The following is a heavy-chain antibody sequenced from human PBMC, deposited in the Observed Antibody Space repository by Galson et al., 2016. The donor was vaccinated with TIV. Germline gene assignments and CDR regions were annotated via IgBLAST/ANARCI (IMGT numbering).Heavy chain of an antibody. D-gene: IGHD2-2*01. CDR2: IRYDGSKI. CDR3: AKDVCSTASCPDYMDV. CDR1: GFSFSTYG. V-gene: IGHV3-30*02. Sequence: SLRLSCAASGFSFSTYGMHWVRQAPGKGLEWVAFIRYDGSKIDYIESVKGRFTISRDNSKNTLYPQMNSLRVEDTALYYCAKDVCSTASCPDYMDVWGKGTTVIISS. J-gene: IGHJ6*03.